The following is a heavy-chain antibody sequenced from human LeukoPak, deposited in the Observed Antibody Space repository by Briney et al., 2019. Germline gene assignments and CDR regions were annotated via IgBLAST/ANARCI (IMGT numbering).Heavy chain of an antibody. CDR3: AREKPLGRLYYFDY. D-gene: IGHD3-3*02. J-gene: IGHJ4*02. V-gene: IGHV4-34*01. CDR2: INHSGST. Sequence: PSETLSLTCAVYGGSFSGYYWSWIRQPPGKGLEWIGEINHSGSTNYNPSLKSRVTILVDTSKNQFSLKLSSVTAADTAVYYCAREKPLGRLYYFDYWGQGTLVTVSS. CDR1: GGSFSGYY.